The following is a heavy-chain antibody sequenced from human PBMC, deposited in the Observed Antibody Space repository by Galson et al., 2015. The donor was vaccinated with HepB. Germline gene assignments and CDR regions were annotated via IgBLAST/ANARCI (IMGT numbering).Heavy chain of an antibody. D-gene: IGHD3-16*01. CDR2: IYPGDSDA. CDR3: ARGFGTVDY. Sequence: QSGAEVKKPGESLKISCKGSGYTFTNFWIAWVRQMPGKGLEWMGIIYPGDSDATYSPSFQGQVTISADKSISTAYLQWSSLKASDNAIYYCARGFGTVDYWGQGTLVTVSS. CDR1: GYTFTNFW. J-gene: IGHJ4*02. V-gene: IGHV5-51*01.